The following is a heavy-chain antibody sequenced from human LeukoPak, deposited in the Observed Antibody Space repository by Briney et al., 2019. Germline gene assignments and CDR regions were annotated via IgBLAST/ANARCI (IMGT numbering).Heavy chain of an antibody. CDR3: ARDQGDAYYYFDF. D-gene: IGHD5-24*01. Sequence: PGRSLRLPCAASGFTFSSYFMNWVRQAPGKGLEWVSSISSTSSYIYYADSVKGRFTISRDNAKNSLYVQMNNLRAEDTAVYYCARDQGDAYYYFDFWGQGTLVTVSS. CDR2: ISSTSSYI. V-gene: IGHV3-21*06. CDR1: GFTFSSYF. J-gene: IGHJ4*02.